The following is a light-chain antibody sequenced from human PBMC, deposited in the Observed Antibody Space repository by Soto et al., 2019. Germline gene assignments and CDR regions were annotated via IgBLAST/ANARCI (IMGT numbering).Light chain of an antibody. CDR1: NSDVCGDNY. Sequence: QSALTQPASVSGSPGQSITISCTGTNSDVCGDNYVSWYQQHPCKAPELMIYEVSHRPSGVSNRFSGSKSDNTCSLTISGLQAEDEADYYCGLYTSISTLYVYGTGTKAPS. CDR3: GLYTSISTLYV. CDR2: EVS. J-gene: IGLJ1*01. V-gene: IGLV2-14*01.